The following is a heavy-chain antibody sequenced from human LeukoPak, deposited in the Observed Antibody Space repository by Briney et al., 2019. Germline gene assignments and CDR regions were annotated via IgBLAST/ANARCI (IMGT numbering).Heavy chain of an antibody. CDR2: VYKSGST. J-gene: IGHJ5*02. CDR3: ARVSIAVWASRGMGFDP. Sequence: PSETLSLTCTVSGGSISIYSWSWIRQSPGKGLEWIGTVYKSGSTNYNPSLKSRVTISVATSKNQSSLKLSSVTAADTAVYYCARVSIAVWASRGMGFDPWGQGTLVTVSS. V-gene: IGHV4-59*01. D-gene: IGHD6-19*01. CDR1: GGSISIYS.